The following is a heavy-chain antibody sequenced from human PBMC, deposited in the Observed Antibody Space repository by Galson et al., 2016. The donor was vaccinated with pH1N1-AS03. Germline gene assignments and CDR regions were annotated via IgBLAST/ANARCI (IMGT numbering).Heavy chain of an antibody. V-gene: IGHV3-48*03. CDR1: GFTFSSYE. D-gene: IGHD6-25*01. J-gene: IGHJ6*03. CDR3: ARAGIAASYFHYYYLDV. Sequence: SLRLSCAASGFTFSSYEMNWVRQAPGKGLEWVSYITSSGSTIYNADSVKGRFTISRDNGKNSLYLQMNSLRAEDTAVYFCARAGIAASYFHYYYLDVWGKGATVTVSS. CDR2: ITSSGSTI.